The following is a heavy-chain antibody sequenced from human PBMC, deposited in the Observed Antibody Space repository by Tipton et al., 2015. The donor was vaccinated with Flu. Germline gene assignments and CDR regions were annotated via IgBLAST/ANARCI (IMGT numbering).Heavy chain of an antibody. CDR2: ISYSGIT. J-gene: IGHJ4*02. CDR1: GASVNSGSYY. Sequence: GLVKPSETLSLTCTVSGASVNSGSYYWTWIRQPPGKGLEWIGYISYSGITNYNPSLTSRVTISADTSKNQFSLNLISVTAADTAVYFCARGLGSFDFWSGSDYWGQGVLVTVSS. CDR3: ARGLGSFDFWSGSDY. V-gene: IGHV4-61*01. D-gene: IGHD3-3*01.